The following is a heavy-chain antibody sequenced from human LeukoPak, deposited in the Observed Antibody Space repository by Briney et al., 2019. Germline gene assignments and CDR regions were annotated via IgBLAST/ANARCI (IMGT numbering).Heavy chain of an antibody. D-gene: IGHD5-12*01. V-gene: IGHV3-33*01. Sequence: GGSLRLSCAASGFTFSSFGIHWVRQAPGKGLEWVALIWYDGSKQYYADSVKGRFTISRDNSKSTVYPQMNSLRAEDTAVYFCARDWADSGSDYWGQGTLVIVSS. CDR2: IWYDGSKQ. CDR3: ARDWADSGSDY. CDR1: GFTFSSFG. J-gene: IGHJ4*02.